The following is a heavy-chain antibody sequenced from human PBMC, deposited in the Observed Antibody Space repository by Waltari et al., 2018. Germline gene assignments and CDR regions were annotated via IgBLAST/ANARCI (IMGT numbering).Heavy chain of an antibody. D-gene: IGHD2-21*01. J-gene: IGHJ5*02. CDR1: GFSLSTSGVG. Sequence: QITLKESGPTLVKPTQTLTLTCTFSGFSLSTSGVGVGWIRQPPGKALEWLALIYWNDDKRYSPSLKSRLTITKDTSKNQVVLTMTNMDPVDTATYYCAHRPPPYCGGDCYEFLPNWFDPWGQGTLVTVSS. CDR3: AHRPPPYCGGDCYEFLPNWFDP. V-gene: IGHV2-5*01. CDR2: IYWNDDK.